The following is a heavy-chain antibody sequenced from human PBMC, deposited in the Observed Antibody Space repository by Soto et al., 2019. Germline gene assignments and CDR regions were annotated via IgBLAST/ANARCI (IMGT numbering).Heavy chain of an antibody. CDR2: MNPNSGNT. J-gene: IGHJ5*02. D-gene: IGHD2-2*01. CDR3: ARGRCSSTSCSNWFDP. Sequence: ASVKVSCKASGYTFTSYDINWVRQATRQGLEWMGWMNPNSGNTGYAQKFQGRVTMTRNTSISTAYMELSSLRSEDTAVYYCARGRCSSTSCSNWFDPWGQGTLVTVSS. CDR1: GYTFTSYD. V-gene: IGHV1-8*01.